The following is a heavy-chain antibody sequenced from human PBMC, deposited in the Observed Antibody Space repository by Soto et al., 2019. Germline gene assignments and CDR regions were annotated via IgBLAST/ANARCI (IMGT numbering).Heavy chain of an antibody. J-gene: IGHJ6*04. CDR3: ARDDVLCDGGRCYGIPLDV. CDR1: GFTVSSKY. V-gene: IGHV3-66*01. Sequence: GGSLSLSCAASGFTVSSKYMTWVRQAPGKGLEWVSLIQSGGTTYYADSVKGRFTISRDTSENTLHLQMDSLRVEDTAVYYCARDDVLCDGGRCYGIPLDVWGKGTMVTVSS. CDR2: IQSGGTT. D-gene: IGHD2-15*01.